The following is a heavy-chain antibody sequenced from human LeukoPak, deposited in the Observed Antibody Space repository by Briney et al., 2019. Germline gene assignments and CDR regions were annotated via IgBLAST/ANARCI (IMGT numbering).Heavy chain of an antibody. CDR1: GFTFSTYS. D-gene: IGHD2-2*01. CDR3: AREDQEGFDY. CDR2: ISSSSSYI. J-gene: IGHJ4*02. V-gene: IGHV3-21*01. Sequence: GGSLRLSCAASGFTFSTYSMNWVRQAPGKGLEWVSSISSSSSYIYHADSVKGRFTISRDNAKNSLYLLMNSLRAEDTAVYYCAREDQEGFDYWGQGTLVTVSS.